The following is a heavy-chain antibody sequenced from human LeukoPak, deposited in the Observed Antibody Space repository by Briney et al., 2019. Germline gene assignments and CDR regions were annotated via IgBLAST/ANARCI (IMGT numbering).Heavy chain of an antibody. D-gene: IGHD5-18*01. V-gene: IGHV3-30*02. CDR3: AKAAGSYVYYYYMDV. Sequence: RSGGSLRLSCAASGFTFRSCGMHWVRQAPGKGLEWVAFIRYDGSNQYYADSVKGRFTISRDNSKNTLYLQTNNLSAEDTALYFCAKAAGSYVYYYYMDVWGKGTTVTVSS. CDR1: GFTFRSCG. CDR2: IRYDGSNQ. J-gene: IGHJ6*03.